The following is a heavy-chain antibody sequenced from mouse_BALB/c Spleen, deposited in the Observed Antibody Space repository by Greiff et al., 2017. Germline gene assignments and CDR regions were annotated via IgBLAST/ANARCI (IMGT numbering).Heavy chain of an antibody. V-gene: IGHV3-8*02. D-gene: IGHD1-1*01. CDR2: ISYSGST. CDR1: GDSITSGY. CDR3: AIYGSSYWYFDV. J-gene: IGHJ1*01. Sequence: EVQRVESGPSLVKPSQTLSLTCSVTGDSITSGYWNWIRKFPGNKLEYMGYISYSGSTYYNPSLKSRISITRDTSKNQYYLQLNSVTTEDTATYYCAIYGSSYWYFDVWGAGTTVTVSS.